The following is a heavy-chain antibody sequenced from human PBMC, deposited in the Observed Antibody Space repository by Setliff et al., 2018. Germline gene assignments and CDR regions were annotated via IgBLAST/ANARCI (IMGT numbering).Heavy chain of an antibody. J-gene: IGHJ4*02. V-gene: IGHV3-33*07. CDR1: GGSFSSSG. CDR2: IWGDGGTK. CDR3: VRGLSDRVNWFAFDY. Sequence: LSLTCTVSGGSFSSSGYYWGWIRQPPGKGLEWVAVIWGDGGTKYHADSVKGRFTISRDNAKNSVDLQMSSLRPEDTAIYFCVRGLSDRVNWFAFDYWGQGTLVTVSS. D-gene: IGHD1-1*01.